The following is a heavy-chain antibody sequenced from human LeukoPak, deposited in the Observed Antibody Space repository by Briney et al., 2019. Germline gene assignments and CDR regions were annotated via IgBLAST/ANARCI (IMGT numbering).Heavy chain of an antibody. V-gene: IGHV4-59*01. D-gene: IGHD2-2*01. CDR2: IYYSGST. CDR3: ARVIVVVPALDY. J-gene: IGHJ4*02. CDR1: GGSISSYY. Sequence: SETLSLTCTVSGGSISSYYWSWIRQPPGKGLEWIGYIYYSGSTNYNPSLKSRVTISVDTSKNQFSLKLSSVTAADTAVYYCARVIVVVPALDYWGQGTLVTVSS.